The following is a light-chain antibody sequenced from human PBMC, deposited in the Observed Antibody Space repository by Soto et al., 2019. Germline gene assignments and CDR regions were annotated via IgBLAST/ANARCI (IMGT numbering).Light chain of an antibody. Sequence: DIVMTQSPDSLAVSLGERATINCKSSQSVFYSSNSQNYLARYQHKLGQPPKLLIYWASTRQSGVSDRFSGSGAGTDFTLTISSLQAEDVAVYYCQQYYSSPVTFGQGTRLEIK. CDR1: QSVFYSSNSQNY. CDR3: QQYYSSPVT. CDR2: WAS. V-gene: IGKV4-1*01. J-gene: IGKJ5*01.